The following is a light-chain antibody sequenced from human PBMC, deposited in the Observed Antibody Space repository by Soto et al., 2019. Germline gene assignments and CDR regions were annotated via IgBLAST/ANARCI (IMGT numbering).Light chain of an antibody. Sequence: DIQMTQSPSTLAASVGDRVTITCRASQSIDMWLAWYQQKPGKAPKLLIYRASSLESGVPSRFSGSGSGTGVTLTISSLQPDDFSTYYCQQYKTYTYTFAQGTKLEIK. CDR2: RAS. CDR1: QSIDMW. CDR3: QQYKTYTYT. V-gene: IGKV1-5*03. J-gene: IGKJ2*01.